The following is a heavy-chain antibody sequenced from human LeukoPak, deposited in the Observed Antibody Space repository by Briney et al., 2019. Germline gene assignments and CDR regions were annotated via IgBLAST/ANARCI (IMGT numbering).Heavy chain of an antibody. CDR3: VKEYYDSSGYYLDY. J-gene: IGHJ4*02. CDR2: ISSNGGST. D-gene: IGHD3-22*01. CDR1: GFTFSSYA. Sequence: GGSLSLSCSASGFTFSSYAMHWVRQAPGKGLEYVSAISSNGGSTYYADSVKGRFTISRDNSKNTLYLQMSSLRAEDTAVYYCVKEYYDSSGYYLDYWGQGTPVTVSS. V-gene: IGHV3-64D*09.